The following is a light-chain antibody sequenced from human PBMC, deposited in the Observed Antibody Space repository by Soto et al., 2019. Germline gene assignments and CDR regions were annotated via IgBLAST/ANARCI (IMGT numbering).Light chain of an antibody. CDR3: QQYDSFPRT. Sequence: DILMTQSPSSLSPSVGDRVTITCQASQDISKYLNWYQQKPGTPPKLLIYHSSNLETGVPSRFSGSGSGTLFILTISSLQPEYIATYCCQQYDSFPRTFGHGTKLDLK. CDR1: QDISKY. CDR2: HSS. J-gene: IGKJ2*01. V-gene: IGKV1-33*01.